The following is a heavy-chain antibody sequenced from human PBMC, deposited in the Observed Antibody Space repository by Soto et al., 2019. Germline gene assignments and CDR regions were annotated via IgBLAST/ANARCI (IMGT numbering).Heavy chain of an antibody. CDR3: ARSYCSGGSCHFDY. Sequence: SSETLSLTCTVSGGSISSYYWSWIRQPPGKGLEWIGYIYYSGSTNYNPSLKSRVTISVDTSKNQFSLKLSSVTAADTAVYYCARSYCSGGSCHFDYWGQGTLVTVS. CDR2: IYYSGST. J-gene: IGHJ4*02. V-gene: IGHV4-59*08. D-gene: IGHD2-15*01. CDR1: GGSISSYY.